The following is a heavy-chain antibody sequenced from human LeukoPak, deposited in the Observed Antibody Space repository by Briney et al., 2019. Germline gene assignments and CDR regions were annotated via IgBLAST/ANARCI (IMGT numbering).Heavy chain of an antibody. Sequence: ASVKVSCKASGYTFTSYSITWVRQAPGQGLEWMGWISAYNGNTIYAQRLQGRVTMTTDTSTSTAYMELRSLRSDDTAVYYCARALTYCGGDCYSAGFDYWGQGTLVTVSS. D-gene: IGHD2-21*02. V-gene: IGHV1-18*01. J-gene: IGHJ4*02. CDR1: GYTFTSYS. CDR2: ISAYNGNT. CDR3: ARALTYCGGDCYSAGFDY.